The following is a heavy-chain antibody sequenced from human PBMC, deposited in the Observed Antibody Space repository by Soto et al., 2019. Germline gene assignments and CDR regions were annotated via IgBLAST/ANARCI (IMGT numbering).Heavy chain of an antibody. CDR3: ARDYAYYDFWSGYSRDNWFDP. D-gene: IGHD3-3*01. CDR1: GYTFTSYD. Sequence: QVQLVQSGAEVKKPGASVKVSCKASGYTFTSYDINWVRQATGQGLEWMGWMNPNSGNTGYAEKFQGRVTMTRNTSISTAYMALSSLRSEDTAVYYCARDYAYYDFWSGYSRDNWFDPWGQGTLVTVSS. V-gene: IGHV1-8*01. J-gene: IGHJ5*02. CDR2: MNPNSGNT.